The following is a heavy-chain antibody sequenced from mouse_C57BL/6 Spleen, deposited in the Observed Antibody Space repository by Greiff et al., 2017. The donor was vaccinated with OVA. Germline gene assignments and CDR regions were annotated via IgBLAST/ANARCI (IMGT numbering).Heavy chain of an antibody. CDR1: GFTFSDYG. CDR2: ISSGSSTI. Sequence: EVMLVESGGGLVKPGGSLKLSCAASGFTFSDYGMHWVRQAPGQGLEWVAYISSGSSTIYYADTVKGRFTISRDNAKNTLFLQMTSLRSEDTAMYYCARSLGRNWYFDVWGTGTTVTVSS. J-gene: IGHJ1*03. D-gene: IGHD4-1*01. CDR3: ARSLGRNWYFDV. V-gene: IGHV5-17*01.